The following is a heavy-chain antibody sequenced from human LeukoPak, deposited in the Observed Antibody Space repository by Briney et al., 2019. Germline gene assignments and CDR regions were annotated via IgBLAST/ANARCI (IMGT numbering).Heavy chain of an antibody. D-gene: IGHD1-1*01. Sequence: PGGSLRLSCVVSGFMFSRYYMSWVRQAPGKGLEWVSSISDRGDHTYYADSVKGRFTISRDNYKNTLYLQMNSLRVEDTAVYFCAKHWDCWGQGSLVTVSS. CDR2: ISDRGDHT. J-gene: IGHJ4*02. CDR3: AKHWDC. V-gene: IGHV3-23*01. CDR1: GFMFSRYY.